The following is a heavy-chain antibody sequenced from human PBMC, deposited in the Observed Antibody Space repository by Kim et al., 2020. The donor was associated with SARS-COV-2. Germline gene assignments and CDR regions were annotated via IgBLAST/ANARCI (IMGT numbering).Heavy chain of an antibody. D-gene: IGHD6-19*01. J-gene: IGHJ3*02. Sequence: YSPSHKSRVTISVDTSKNQFSLKLSSVTAADTAVYYCARVVVSGVGAFDIWGQGTMVTVSS. CDR3: ARVVVSGVGAFDI. V-gene: IGHV4-59*01.